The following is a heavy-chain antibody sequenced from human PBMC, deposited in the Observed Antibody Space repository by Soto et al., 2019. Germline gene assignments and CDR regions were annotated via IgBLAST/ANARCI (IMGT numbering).Heavy chain of an antibody. V-gene: IGHV4-31*03. Sequence: QVQLQESGPGLVKPSQTLFLTCTVSGGSISSGGYYWSWIRQYPGKGLEWIGYLYYSGSTYYNPSLKSRVTRSVDTSKTPFSVKLSSVTAADTAVYYWARDEETASLGMDVWGQGTRVTVSS. CDR1: GGSISSGGYY. J-gene: IGHJ6*02. CDR2: LYYSGST. CDR3: ARDEETASLGMDV.